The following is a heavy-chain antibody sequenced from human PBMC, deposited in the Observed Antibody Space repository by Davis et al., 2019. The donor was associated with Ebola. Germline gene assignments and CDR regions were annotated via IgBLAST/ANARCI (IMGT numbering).Heavy chain of an antibody. CDR3: ARSHSSGWFYFDY. J-gene: IGHJ4*02. CDR2: INAGNGNT. V-gene: IGHV1-3*01. D-gene: IGHD6-19*01. CDR1: GYTFTSYA. Sequence: AASVKVSCKASGYTFTSYAMHWVRQAPGQRLEWMGWINAGNGNTKYSQKFQGRVTITRDTSASTAYMELSSLRSEDTAVYYCARSHSSGWFYFDYWGQGTLVTVSS.